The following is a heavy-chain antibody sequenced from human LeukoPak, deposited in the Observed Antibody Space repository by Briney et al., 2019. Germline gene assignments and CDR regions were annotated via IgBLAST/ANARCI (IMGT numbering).Heavy chain of an antibody. D-gene: IGHD6-19*01. Sequence: GESLKIFCKGSGYSFTSYWIGWVRQMPGKGLEWMGIIYPGDSDTRYSPSFQGQVTISADKSISTAYLQWSSLKASDTAMYYCARQNTAEQWLVQSWFDPWGQGTLVTVSS. CDR2: IYPGDSDT. V-gene: IGHV5-51*01. J-gene: IGHJ5*02. CDR1: GYSFTSYW. CDR3: ARQNTAEQWLVQSWFDP.